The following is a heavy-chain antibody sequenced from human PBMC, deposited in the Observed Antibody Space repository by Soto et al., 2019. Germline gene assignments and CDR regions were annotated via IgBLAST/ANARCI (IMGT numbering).Heavy chain of an antibody. CDR3: ARYYYDSSGYYPL. Sequence: QVQLVESGGGVVQPGRSLRLSCAASGFTFGSYGMHWVRQAPGKGLEWVAVIWSDGSNKYYADSVKGRFTISRDNSKNTLYLQMNSLRAEATAVYYCARYYYDSSGYYPLWGQGTLVTVSS. V-gene: IGHV3-33*01. CDR1: GFTFGSYG. D-gene: IGHD3-22*01. CDR2: IWSDGSNK. J-gene: IGHJ4*02.